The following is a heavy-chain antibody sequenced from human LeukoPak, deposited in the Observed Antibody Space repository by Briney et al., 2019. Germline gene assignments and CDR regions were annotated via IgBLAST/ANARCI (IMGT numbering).Heavy chain of an antibody. Sequence: GASVKVSCKASGYTFNGYYIHWVRQAPGQGLEWMGEIIPIFSTSNYAQKFQGRVTITADESTSTAYMELSSLRSEDTAFYYCASARATAMEDNWFDPWGQGTLVTVSS. CDR2: IIPIFSTS. CDR1: GYTFNGYY. V-gene: IGHV1-69*13. CDR3: ASARATAMEDNWFDP. D-gene: IGHD5-18*01. J-gene: IGHJ5*02.